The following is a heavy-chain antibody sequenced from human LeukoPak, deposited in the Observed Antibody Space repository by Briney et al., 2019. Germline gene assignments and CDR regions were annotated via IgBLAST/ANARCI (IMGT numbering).Heavy chain of an antibody. CDR2: ISSSSSYT. CDR1: GFTFSDYY. CDR3: ATSRKYCSGGSCYADAFDI. V-gene: IGHV3-11*06. D-gene: IGHD2-15*01. Sequence: GGSLRLSCAASGFTFSDYYMSWIRQAPGKGLEWASYISSSSSYTNYADSVKGRFTISRDNAKNSLYLQMNSLRAEDTAVYYCATSRKYCSGGSCYADAFDIWGQGTMVTVSS. J-gene: IGHJ3*02.